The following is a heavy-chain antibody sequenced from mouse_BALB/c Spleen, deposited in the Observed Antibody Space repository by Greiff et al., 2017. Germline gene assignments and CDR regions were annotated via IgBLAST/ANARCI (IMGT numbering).Heavy chain of an antibody. J-gene: IGHJ3*01. Sequence: QVQLKQSGPELVRPGVSVKISCKGSGYTFTDYAMHWVKQSHAKSLEWIGVISTYYGNTNYNQKFKGKATMTVDKSSSTAYMELARLTSEDSAIYYCARSITTVVATGGFAYWGQGTLVTVSA. V-gene: IGHV1-67*01. CDR3: ARSITTVVATGGFAY. CDR1: GYTFTDYA. D-gene: IGHD1-1*01. CDR2: ISTYYGNT.